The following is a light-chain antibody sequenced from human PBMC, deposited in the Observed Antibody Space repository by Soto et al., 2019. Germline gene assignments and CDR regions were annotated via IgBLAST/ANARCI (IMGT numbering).Light chain of an antibody. Sequence: QSVLTQPRSVSGSPGQSVTISCTGISSDVGGYNYVSWYQQHPGKAPKFMIYDVSRRPSGVPDRFSGSKSGNTASLTISGLQAEDEADYYCCSYAGSYNGVFGGGTKLTVL. V-gene: IGLV2-11*01. J-gene: IGLJ3*02. CDR1: SSDVGGYNY. CDR3: CSYAGSYNGV. CDR2: DVS.